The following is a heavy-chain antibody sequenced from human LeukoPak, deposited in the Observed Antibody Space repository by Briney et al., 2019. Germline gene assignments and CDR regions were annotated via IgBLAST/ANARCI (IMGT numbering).Heavy chain of an antibody. D-gene: IGHD1-26*01. J-gene: IGHJ3*02. Sequence: SETLSLTCSIPDAYIGSSFWSWIRLPPGKGLEWIGSISYRGRTNYSPSLKSRATISMDTSKSQLSLVLTSVTAADTALYYCARDRSGSYYTFDIWGQGTMVTVSS. CDR1: DAYIGSSF. V-gene: IGHV4-59*13. CDR2: ISYRGRT. CDR3: ARDRSGSYYTFDI.